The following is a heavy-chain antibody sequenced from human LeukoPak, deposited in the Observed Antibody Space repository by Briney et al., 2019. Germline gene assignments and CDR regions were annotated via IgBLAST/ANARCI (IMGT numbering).Heavy chain of an antibody. CDR1: GYSFTSYW. J-gene: IGHJ4*02. Sequence: GESLKISCKGSGYSFTSYWIGWVRQMPGKGLEWMGIIYPGDSDTRYSPSFQGQVTISADKSISTAYLQWSSLKASDTAMYYCARSSPPITKYNWNYVDYWGQGTLVTVSS. CDR2: IYPGDSDT. V-gene: IGHV5-51*01. D-gene: IGHD1-20*01. CDR3: ARSSPPITKYNWNYVDY.